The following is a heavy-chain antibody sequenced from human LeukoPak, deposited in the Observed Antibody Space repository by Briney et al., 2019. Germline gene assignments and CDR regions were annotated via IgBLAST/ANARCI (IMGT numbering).Heavy chain of an antibody. CDR1: GYTFTGYY. D-gene: IGHD3-3*01. J-gene: IGHJ4*02. CDR2: INPNSGGT. CDR3: GRGLLRFLEWKGHFDY. Sequence: ASVKVSCKASGYTFTGYYMHWVRQAPGQGLEWMGWINPNSGGTNYAQKFQGRVTMTRDTSISTAYMELSRLRSDDTAVYYCGRGLLRFLEWKGHFDYWGQGTLVTVSS. V-gene: IGHV1-2*02.